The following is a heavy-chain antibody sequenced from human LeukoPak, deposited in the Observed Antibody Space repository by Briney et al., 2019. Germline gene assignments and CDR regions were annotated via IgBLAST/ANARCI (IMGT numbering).Heavy chain of an antibody. CDR2: ISYDGSNK. V-gene: IGHV3-30-3*01. D-gene: IGHD3-22*01. CDR1: GLTFRSYA. CDR3: ARDLNTGGYYDSSGYSSPFDY. Sequence: GRSLRLSCAASGLTFRSYAMHWVSHAPGKGLEWVAVISYDGSNKYYADSVKDRFTISRDNSKNTVYLQMNSLRAEDTAVYYCARDLNTGGYYDSSGYSSPFDYWGQGTLVTVSS. J-gene: IGHJ4*02.